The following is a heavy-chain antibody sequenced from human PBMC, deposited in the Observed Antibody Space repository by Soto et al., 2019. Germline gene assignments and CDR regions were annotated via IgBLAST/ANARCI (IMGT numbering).Heavy chain of an antibody. CDR3: VGSRGWLFDY. J-gene: IGHJ4*02. CDR1: GFTFSAYL. Sequence: GGSLRLSCAASGFTFSAYLIQWVRQAPGKGLEWVAIIKQDGSEKYYVDSVTGRFTISRDNAKNSLYLQMSSLRAEDTAMYYCVGSRGWLFDYWGQGTLVTVSS. CDR2: IKQDGSEK. D-gene: IGHD6-19*01. V-gene: IGHV3-7*05.